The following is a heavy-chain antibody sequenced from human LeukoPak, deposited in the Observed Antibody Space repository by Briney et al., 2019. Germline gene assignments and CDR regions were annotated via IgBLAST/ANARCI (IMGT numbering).Heavy chain of an antibody. D-gene: IGHD3-16*02. Sequence: GGSLRLSCAASGFTFSSYWMSWVRQAPGKGLEWVANIKQDGSEKYYVDSVKGRFTISRDDAKNSLYLQMNSLRAEDTAVYYCARDVVTSLNIVKYYYYGMDVWGQGTTVTVSS. CDR3: ARDVVTSLNIVKYYYYGMDV. CDR1: GFTFSSYW. J-gene: IGHJ6*02. CDR2: IKQDGSEK. V-gene: IGHV3-7*01.